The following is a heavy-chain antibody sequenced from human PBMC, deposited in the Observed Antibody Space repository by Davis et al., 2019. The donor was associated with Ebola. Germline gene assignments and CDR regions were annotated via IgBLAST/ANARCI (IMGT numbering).Heavy chain of an antibody. CDR2: INHSGST. V-gene: IGHV4-34*01. D-gene: IGHD3-22*01. Sequence: MPSETLSLTCAVYGGSFSGYYWSWIRQPPGKGLEWIGEINHSGSTNYNPSLKSRVTISVDTSKNQFSLKLSSVTAADTAVYYCARRRSKGNYYDSSGSPPRYYYYYGMDVWGQGTTVTVSS. J-gene: IGHJ6*02. CDR1: GGSFSGYY. CDR3: ARRRSKGNYYDSSGSPPRYYYYYGMDV.